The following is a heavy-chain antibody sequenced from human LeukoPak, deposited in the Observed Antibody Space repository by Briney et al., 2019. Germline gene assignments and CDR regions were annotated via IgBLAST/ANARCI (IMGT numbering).Heavy chain of an antibody. Sequence: SQTLSLTCAISGDSVSSNSAAWNWIRQSPSRGLEWLGRTYYRSKWYNEYAVSVKGRITINPDTSKNQFSLQLNSVTPEDTAVYYCARGPSISIRSLDFWAQGTLVTVSS. CDR3: ARGPSISIRSLDF. J-gene: IGHJ4*02. D-gene: IGHD6-6*01. CDR2: TYYRSKWYN. V-gene: IGHV6-1*01. CDR1: GDSVSSNSAA.